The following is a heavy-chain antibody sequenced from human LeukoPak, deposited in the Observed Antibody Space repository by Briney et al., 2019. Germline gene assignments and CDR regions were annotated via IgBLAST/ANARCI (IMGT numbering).Heavy chain of an antibody. CDR2: IKQDGSEK. V-gene: IGHV3-7*04. CDR3: AREGDSSGWYTAFDY. CDR1: GFAVGSNY. J-gene: IGHJ4*02. Sequence: GGSLRLSCVASGFAVGSNYMSWVRQAPGKGLEWVANIKQDGSEKYYVDSVKGRFTISRDNAKNSLYLQMNSLRAEDTAVYYCAREGDSSGWYTAFDYWGQGTLVTVSS. D-gene: IGHD6-19*01.